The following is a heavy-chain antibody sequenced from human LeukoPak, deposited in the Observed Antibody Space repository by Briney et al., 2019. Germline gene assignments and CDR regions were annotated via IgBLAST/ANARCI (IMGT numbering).Heavy chain of an antibody. CDR3: ARGLSDSSSWYRPHNWFDP. Sequence: PSETLSLTCAVYGGSFSGYYWSWIRQPPGKGLEWIGEINHSGSTNYNPSLKSRVTISVDTSKNQFSLKLSSVTAADTAVYYCARGLSDSSSWYRPHNWFDPWGQGTLVTVSP. CDR2: INHSGST. D-gene: IGHD6-13*01. J-gene: IGHJ5*02. CDR1: GGSFSGYY. V-gene: IGHV4-34*01.